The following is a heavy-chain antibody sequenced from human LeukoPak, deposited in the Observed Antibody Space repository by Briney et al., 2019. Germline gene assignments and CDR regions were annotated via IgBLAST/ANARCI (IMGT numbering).Heavy chain of an antibody. D-gene: IGHD3-10*01. CDR1: GFTFSSYE. Sequence: GGSLRLSCAASGFTFSSYEMNWVRQAPGKGLEWVSSISSSSSYIYYADSVKGRFTISRDNAKNSLYLQMNSLRAEDTAVYYCARDGVLWFGSESDAFDIWGQGTMVTVSS. CDR2: ISSSSSYI. CDR3: ARDGVLWFGSESDAFDI. J-gene: IGHJ3*02. V-gene: IGHV3-21*01.